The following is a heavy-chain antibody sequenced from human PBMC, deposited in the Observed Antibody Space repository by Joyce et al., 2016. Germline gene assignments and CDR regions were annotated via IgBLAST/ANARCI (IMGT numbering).Heavy chain of an antibody. D-gene: IGHD3-22*01. CDR1: GGSITGFY. CDR3: AREIDYYDSSGYYPGHFFDY. V-gene: IGHV4-59*01. J-gene: IGHJ4*02. CDR2: IYSSGST. Sequence: QVQLQESGPGLVKPSETLSLTCTVSGGSITGFYWSWIRQPPGKGLEWIGYIYSSGSTHYNPSLKSRVTISEDTSKNQFSLKLTSVTAADTAVYFCAREIDYYDSSGYYPGHFFDYWGQGNLVTVSS.